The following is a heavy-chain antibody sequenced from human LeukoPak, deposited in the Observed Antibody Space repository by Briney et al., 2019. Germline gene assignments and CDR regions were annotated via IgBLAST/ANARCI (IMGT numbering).Heavy chain of an antibody. CDR2: IRSKAYGGTT. CDR3: TRDYTIFGEGYFDS. Sequence: GGSLRLPCTASGFTFGDYGMSWVRQAPGKGLEWVGFIRSKAYGGTTEYAASVKGRFTISRDDSKSVAYLQMNSLKTEDTAVYYCTRDYTIFGEGYFDSWGQGTLVTVSS. V-gene: IGHV3-49*04. CDR1: GFTFGDYG. J-gene: IGHJ4*02. D-gene: IGHD3-3*01.